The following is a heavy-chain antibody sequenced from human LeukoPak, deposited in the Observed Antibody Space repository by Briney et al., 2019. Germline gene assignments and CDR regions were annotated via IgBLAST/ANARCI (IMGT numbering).Heavy chain of an antibody. CDR2: ISGSTTYI. J-gene: IGHJ6*02. V-gene: IGHV3-21*01. D-gene: IGHD1-26*01. CDR1: GFTFSSFG. CDR3: VRYRDYSYGMDV. Sequence: GGSLRLSCAAFGFTFSSFGMNWVRQAPGKGLEWVSSISGSTTYIYYADSVKGRFTISRDNPKNSLYLQMNSLRAEDTALYYCVRYRDYSYGMDVWGPGTTVTVSS.